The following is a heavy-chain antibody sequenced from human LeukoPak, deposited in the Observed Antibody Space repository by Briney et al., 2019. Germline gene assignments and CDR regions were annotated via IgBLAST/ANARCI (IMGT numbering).Heavy chain of an antibody. J-gene: IGHJ4*02. V-gene: IGHV3-66*01. CDR1: GFTVSSNY. CDR2: IYSGGST. CDR3: ARSPADYSNYYFDY. D-gene: IGHD4-11*01. Sequence: PGGSLRLSCAASGFTVSSNYMSWVRQAPGKGLEWVSVIYSGGSTYYADSVKGRFTISRDNSKNTLYLQMNSLRAEDTAVYYCARSPADYSNYYFDYWGQGTLVTVSS.